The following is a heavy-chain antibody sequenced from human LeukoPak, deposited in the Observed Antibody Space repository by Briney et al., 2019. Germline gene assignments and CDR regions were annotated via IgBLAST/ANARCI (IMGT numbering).Heavy chain of an antibody. Sequence: PPETLSLTCAVYGGSFSGYYWSWIRQPPGKGLEWIGEINHSGSTNYNPSLKSRVTISVDKSKNQFSLKLSSVTAADTAVYYCARAGVGLYDILTGEFDYWGQGTLVTVSS. V-gene: IGHV4-34*01. CDR3: ARAGVGLYDILTGEFDY. J-gene: IGHJ4*02. D-gene: IGHD3-9*01. CDR1: GGSFSGYY. CDR2: INHSGST.